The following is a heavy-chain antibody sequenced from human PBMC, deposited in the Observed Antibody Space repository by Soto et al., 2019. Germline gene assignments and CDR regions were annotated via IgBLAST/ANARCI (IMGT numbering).Heavy chain of an antibody. Sequence: EVQLLESGGGLVQPGGSLRLSCAASGFTFSSYAMSWVRQAPGKGLEWVSAISGSGGSTYYADYVKGRFTISRDNSKNTLYLQMNSLRAEDTAVYYCAKDASSTSCYSCYYYMDVWGKGTTVTVSS. D-gene: IGHD2-2*01. CDR2: ISGSGGST. CDR1: GFTFSSYA. CDR3: AKDASSTSCYSCYYYMDV. V-gene: IGHV3-23*01. J-gene: IGHJ6*03.